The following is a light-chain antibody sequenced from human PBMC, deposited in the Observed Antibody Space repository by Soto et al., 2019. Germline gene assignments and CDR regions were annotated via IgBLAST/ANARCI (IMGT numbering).Light chain of an antibody. V-gene: IGKV3-20*01. CDR2: DTS. CDR1: QSVSSSY. Sequence: EIVLTQSPGTLSLSPGERATLSCRASQSVSSSYLAWYQQKPGQAPRLLIYDTSSRATGIPDRFSGSGSGTDFTLTISRLEPEDFAVYYCQQYGSSPLTFGHGTKVDIK. CDR3: QQYGSSPLT. J-gene: IGKJ3*01.